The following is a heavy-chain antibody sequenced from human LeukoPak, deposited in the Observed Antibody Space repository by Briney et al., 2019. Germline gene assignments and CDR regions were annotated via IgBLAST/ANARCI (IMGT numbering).Heavy chain of an antibody. D-gene: IGHD3-22*01. Sequence: CLRLSCAASGFTFSSYAMHWVRQAPGKGLEWVAVISYDGSNKYYADSVKGRFTISRDNSKNTLYLQMNSLRAEDTAVYYCARVGSSSGYPWAFDYWGQGTLVTVSS. CDR1: GFTFSSYA. J-gene: IGHJ4*02. V-gene: IGHV3-30*01. CDR2: ISYDGSNK. CDR3: ARVGSSSGYPWAFDY.